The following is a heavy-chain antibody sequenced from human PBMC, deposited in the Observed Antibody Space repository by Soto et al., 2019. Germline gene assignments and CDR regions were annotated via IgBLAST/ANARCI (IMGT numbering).Heavy chain of an antibody. J-gene: IGHJ6*02. D-gene: IGHD2-2*01. CDR3: ARLTYCSSTSCYLLHGMDV. Sequence: GKSLKISSKGSGYSFTSYWISWVRQMPEKGQEWMGRIDPSDSYTNYSPSFQGHVTISADKSISTAYLQWSSLKASDTAMYYCARLTYCSSTSCYLLHGMDVWGQGTTVTVSS. CDR1: GYSFTSYW. CDR2: IDPSDSYT. V-gene: IGHV5-10-1*01.